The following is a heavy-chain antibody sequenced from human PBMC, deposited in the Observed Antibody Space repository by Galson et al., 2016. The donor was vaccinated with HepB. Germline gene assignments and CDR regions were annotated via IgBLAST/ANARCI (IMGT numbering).Heavy chain of an antibody. V-gene: IGHV3-21*01. CDR1: GFTFSTYS. J-gene: IGHJ5*02. Sequence: SLRLSCAASGFTFSTYSMNWVRQAPGKGLEWVSSISSSSTYIYYADSLTGRFTISRDNAKSSLYLQMNSLRAEDTAVYYCARAVEMTAGISGFNWFDPWGHGTLVTVSS. CDR3: ARAVEMTAGISGFNWFDP. D-gene: IGHD1-14*01. CDR2: ISSSSTYI.